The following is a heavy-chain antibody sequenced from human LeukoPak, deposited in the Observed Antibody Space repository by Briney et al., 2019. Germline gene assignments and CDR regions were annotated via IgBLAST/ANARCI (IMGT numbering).Heavy chain of an antibody. Sequence: SEPLSLTCTVSGGSISNYYWSWIRQPPGKGLEWIGYIYYSGSTNYNPSLKSRVTISLDTPKNQFSLILTSVTAADTAVYYCARRATFWFDPWGQGTLVTVSS. CDR1: GGSISNYY. CDR3: ARRATFWFDP. V-gene: IGHV4-59*01. CDR2: IYYSGST. J-gene: IGHJ5*02. D-gene: IGHD5-12*01.